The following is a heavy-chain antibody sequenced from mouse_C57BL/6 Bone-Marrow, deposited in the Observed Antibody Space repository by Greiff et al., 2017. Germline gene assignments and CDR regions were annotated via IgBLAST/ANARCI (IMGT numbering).Heavy chain of an antibody. CDR1: GYTFTSYG. D-gene: IGHD3-2*02. V-gene: IGHV1-81*01. J-gene: IGHJ3*01. Sequence: QVQLQQSGAELARPGASVKLSCKASGYTFTSYGISWVKQRTGQGLEWIGEIYPRSGNTYYNAKFTGTATLTADKSSSTAYMELRSLTSEDSAVYFCSPTAQARLDDWGQGTLVTVSA. CDR3: SPTAQARLDD. CDR2: IYPRSGNT.